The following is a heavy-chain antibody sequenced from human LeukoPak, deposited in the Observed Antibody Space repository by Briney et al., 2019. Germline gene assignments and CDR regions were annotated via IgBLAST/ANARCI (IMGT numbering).Heavy chain of an antibody. J-gene: IGHJ6*03. Sequence: GGSLRLSCAASGFTFSSYAMSWVRQAPGKGLEWVSAISGSGGSTYYADSVKGRFTISRDNSKNTLYLQMNSLRAEDTAVYYCAKAHCSSTSCYRDYYYMDVWGKGTTVTVSS. CDR1: GFTFSSYA. V-gene: IGHV3-23*01. D-gene: IGHD2-2*02. CDR2: ISGSGGST. CDR3: AKAHCSSTSCYRDYYYMDV.